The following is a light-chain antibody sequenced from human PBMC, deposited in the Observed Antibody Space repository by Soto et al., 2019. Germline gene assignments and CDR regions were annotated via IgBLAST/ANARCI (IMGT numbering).Light chain of an antibody. CDR2: EAR. CDR3: CSYAGSSPVL. V-gene: IGLV2-23*01. CDR1: SSDVGTYLL. J-gene: IGLJ2*01. Sequence: QSALTQPASVSGSPGQSITISCTGTSSDVGTYLLVSWYQQHPGQAPKLMIYEARKRPSGVSNRFSGSMSGNTASLTISGLQAEDEADYYCCSYAGSSPVLFGGGTKLTVL.